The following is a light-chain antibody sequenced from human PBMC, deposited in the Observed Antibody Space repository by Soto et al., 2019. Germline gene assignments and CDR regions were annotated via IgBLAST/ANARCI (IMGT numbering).Light chain of an antibody. V-gene: IGLV2-14*03. Sequence: LTQPASVSGSPGQSITISCTGTSSDVGGYDYVSWYQQHPGKAPKLMIYDVSNRPSGVSNRFSGSKSGNTASLTISGLQAEDEADYYCSSYTSSSALVVFGGGTKVTVL. CDR3: SSYTSSSALVV. CDR2: DVS. CDR1: SSDVGGYDY. J-gene: IGLJ2*01.